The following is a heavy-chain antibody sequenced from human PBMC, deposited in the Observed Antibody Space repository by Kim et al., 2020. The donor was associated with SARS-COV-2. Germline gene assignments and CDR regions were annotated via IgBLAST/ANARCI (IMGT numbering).Heavy chain of an antibody. CDR2: VSGNGENT. V-gene: IGHV3-64D*06. D-gene: IGHD5-18*01. Sequence: GGSLRLSCSASGLTFSHYTFHWVRQAPGKGLEFVSAVSGNGENTYYADSVRGRFTVSRDKSKNTVYLQMNTLRDEDSSVYYCVIIRRYTSGSFDYWGQG. J-gene: IGHJ4*02. CDR3: VIIRRYTSGSFDY. CDR1: GLTFSHYT.